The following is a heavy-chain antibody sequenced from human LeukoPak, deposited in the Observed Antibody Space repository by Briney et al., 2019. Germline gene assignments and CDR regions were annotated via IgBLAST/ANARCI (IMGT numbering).Heavy chain of an antibody. J-gene: IGHJ6*03. CDR1: GGTFSSYA. D-gene: IGHD4-23*01. CDR3: ARDRTVAKGHVDYYYMDV. CDR2: IIPIFGTA. V-gene: IGHV1-69*05. Sequence: GSSVKVSCKASGGTFSSYAISWVRQAPGQGLEWMGVIIPIFGTANYAQKFQGRVTITTDESTSTAYMELSSLRSEDTAVYYCARDRTVAKGHVDYYYMDVWGKGTTVTVSS.